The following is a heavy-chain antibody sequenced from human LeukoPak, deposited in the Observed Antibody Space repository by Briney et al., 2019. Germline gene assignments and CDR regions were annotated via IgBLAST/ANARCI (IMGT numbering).Heavy chain of an antibody. CDR3: AKFYYRYGGNSVLSEDTRENLYDI. CDR2: ISYDGIKK. V-gene: IGHV3-30*18. CDR1: GFTFSSYG. D-gene: IGHD4-23*01. J-gene: IGHJ3*02. Sequence: GGSLRLSCAASGFTFSSYGIHWVRQAPGKGLEWVAVISYDGIKKFYADSVKGRFTISRDNSKNTLYLQMNSLRAEDTAVYYCAKFYYRYGGNSVLSEDTRENLYDIWGQGTTVAVSS.